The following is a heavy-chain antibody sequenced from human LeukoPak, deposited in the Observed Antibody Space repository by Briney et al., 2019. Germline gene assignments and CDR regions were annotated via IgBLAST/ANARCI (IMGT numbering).Heavy chain of an antibody. CDR3: AKDQKEGSYKSGYYDFWSGYYQNY. CDR2: IRYDGSNK. J-gene: IGHJ4*02. CDR1: GFTFSSYG. Sequence: PGGSLRLSCAASGFTFSSYGMHWVRQAPGKGLEWVAFIRYDGSNKFYADSVKGRFTISRDNSKNTLYLQMNSLRAEDTAVYYCAKDQKEGSYKSGYYDFWSGYYQNYWGQGTLVTVSS. V-gene: IGHV3-30*02. D-gene: IGHD3-3*01.